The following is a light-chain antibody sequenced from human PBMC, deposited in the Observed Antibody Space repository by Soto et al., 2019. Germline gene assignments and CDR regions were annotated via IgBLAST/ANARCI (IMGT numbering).Light chain of an antibody. V-gene: IGLV2-14*01. J-gene: IGLJ1*01. CDR2: DVS. Sequence: QSVLTQPASVSGSPGQSITISCTGTSSDVGGYNYVSWYQQHPGKAHKLMIYDVSNRPSGVSNRFSVSKSGNTASLTISGLQAEDEADYYCSSYTSSSTLRDNYVFGTGTKVTVL. CDR1: SSDVGGYNY. CDR3: SSYTSSSTLRDNYV.